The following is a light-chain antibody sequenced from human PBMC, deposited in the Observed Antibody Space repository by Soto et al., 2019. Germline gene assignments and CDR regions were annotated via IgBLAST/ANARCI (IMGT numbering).Light chain of an antibody. J-gene: IGKJ5*01. CDR2: GAS. V-gene: IGKV3-20*01. CDR1: QIIANN. Sequence: VTMQAPATLSVPPGERATLSCRASQIIANNLAWSQQQPGRPPRRLMFGASNMATVIPDRFSGSGSGRDFTLTISGLEPEDFAVYYCQQYGSSPLISFGQGTRLEIK. CDR3: QQYGSSPLIS.